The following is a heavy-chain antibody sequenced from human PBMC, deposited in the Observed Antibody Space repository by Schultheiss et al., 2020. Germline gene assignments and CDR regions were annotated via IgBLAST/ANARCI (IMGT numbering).Heavy chain of an antibody. CDR3: ARVLVDSSGWYHFVN. J-gene: IGHJ4*02. Sequence: SETLSLTCTVSGGSISSSSWSWVRQPPGKGLEWVGNINSRGSTNYNPFLKSRVTISLDTSKNLLSLSLSSVTAADAAVYYCARVLVDSSGWYHFVNWGQGTLVTFSS. V-gene: IGHV4-59*08. D-gene: IGHD6-19*01. CDR2: INSRGST. CDR1: GGSISSSS.